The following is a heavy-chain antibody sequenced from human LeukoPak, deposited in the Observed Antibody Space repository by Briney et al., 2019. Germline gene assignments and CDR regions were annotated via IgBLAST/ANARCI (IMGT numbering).Heavy chain of an antibody. D-gene: IGHD3-10*01. CDR3: AKGVWFGETPINWFDP. CDR1: GYTFTDYD. J-gene: IGHJ5*02. Sequence: ASVKVSCTASGYTFTDYDMHWVRQAPGQGLEWMGWIKLKSGGTNYAHKFQGRVTMTRDTCISTAYMELSRLRSDDTAVYYCAKGVWFGETPINWFDPWGQGTLITVSS. V-gene: IGHV1-2*02. CDR2: IKLKSGGT.